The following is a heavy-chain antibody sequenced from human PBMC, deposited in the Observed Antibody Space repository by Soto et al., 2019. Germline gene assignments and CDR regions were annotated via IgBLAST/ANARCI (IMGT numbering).Heavy chain of an antibody. CDR2: MNPNSGNT. Sequence: ASVKVSCKASGYTFTSYDINWVRQATGQGLEWMGWMNPNSGNTGYAQEFQCRVTMTRNTSISTAYMELSSLRSEDTAVYYCARGGGVKRGQPERLKVGRSKNYYYYGMDVWGQGATVTVSS. D-gene: IGHD1-1*01. CDR1: GYTFTSYD. CDR3: ARGGGVKRGQPERLKVGRSKNYYYYGMDV. J-gene: IGHJ6*02. V-gene: IGHV1-8*01.